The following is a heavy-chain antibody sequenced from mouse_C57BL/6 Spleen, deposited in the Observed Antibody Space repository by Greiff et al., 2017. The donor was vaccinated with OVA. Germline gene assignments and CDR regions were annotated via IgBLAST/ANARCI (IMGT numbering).Heavy chain of an antibody. CDR2: IWSDGST. CDR3: ARHEGLRQYFDV. Sequence: VKLVESGPGLVAPSQSLSITCTVSGFSLTSYGVHWVRQPPGKGLEWLVVIWSDGSTTYNSPLKFRLSISKDNSKSQVVLKMNSLQTDDTAMYYCARHEGLRQYFDVWGTGTTVTVSS. V-gene: IGHV2-6-1*01. D-gene: IGHD2-4*01. CDR1: GFSLTSYG. J-gene: IGHJ1*03.